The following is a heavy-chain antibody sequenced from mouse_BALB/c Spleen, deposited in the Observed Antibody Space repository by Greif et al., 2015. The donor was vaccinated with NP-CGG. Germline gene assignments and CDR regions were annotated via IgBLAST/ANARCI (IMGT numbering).Heavy chain of an antibody. CDR1: GYTFTSYW. Sequence: QVQLQQSGAELAKPGASVKMSCKASGYTFTSYWMHWVKQRPGQGLEWIGYINPSTGYTEYNQKFKDKATLTADKSSSTAYMQLSSLTSEDSAVYYCARQLGLRGYAMDYWGQGTSVTVSS. CDR3: ARQLGLRGYAMDY. J-gene: IGHJ4*01. CDR2: INPSTGYT. V-gene: IGHV1-7*01. D-gene: IGHD3-1*01.